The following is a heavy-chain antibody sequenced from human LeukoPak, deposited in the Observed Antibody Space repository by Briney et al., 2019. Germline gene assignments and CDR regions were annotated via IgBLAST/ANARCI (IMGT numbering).Heavy chain of an antibody. V-gene: IGHV3-9*01. J-gene: IGHJ4*02. CDR2: ISWNSGSI. CDR1: GFTFDDYA. D-gene: IGHD3-22*01. CDR3: AKDIGYYYDSSGYYMDY. Sequence: GGSLRLSCAASGFTFDDYAMHWVRQAPGKGLEWVSGISWNSGSIGYADSVKGRFTISRDNAKNSLYLQMNSPRAEDTALYYCAKDIGYYYDSSGYYMDYWGQGTLVTVSS.